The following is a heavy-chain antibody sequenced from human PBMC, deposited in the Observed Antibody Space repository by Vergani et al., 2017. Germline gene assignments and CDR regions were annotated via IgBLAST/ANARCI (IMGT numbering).Heavy chain of an antibody. V-gene: IGHV4-61*02. Sequence: QVQLQESGPGLVKPSQTLSLTCTVSCGSFSTGGQSLTWLRRSAGKGLEWIGRIYTSGATNYNPSLRSRAIMSVDASNNQFSLRLSSVTAADTAVYYCARGWVSGWYGELGYWGEGTLVTVSS. CDR3: ARGWVSGWYGELGY. J-gene: IGHJ4*02. D-gene: IGHD6-19*01. CDR1: CGSFSTGGQS. CDR2: IYTSGAT.